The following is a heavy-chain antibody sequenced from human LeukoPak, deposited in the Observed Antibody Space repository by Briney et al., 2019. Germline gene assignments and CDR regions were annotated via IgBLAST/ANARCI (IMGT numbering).Heavy chain of an antibody. D-gene: IGHD3-9*01. J-gene: IGHJ5*02. V-gene: IGHV3-23*01. CDR2: ISGSGGST. Sequence: SGGSLRLSCAASGFTFSSYAMSWVRQAPGKGLEWVSAISGSGGSTYYADSVKGRFTISRDNSKNTLYLQMNSLRAEDTALYYCAKPYSGTILTGWFDPWGQGTLVTVSS. CDR1: GFTFSSYA. CDR3: AKPYSGTILTGWFDP.